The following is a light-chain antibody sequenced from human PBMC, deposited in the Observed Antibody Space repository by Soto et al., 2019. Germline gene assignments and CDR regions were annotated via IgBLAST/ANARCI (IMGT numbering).Light chain of an antibody. J-gene: IGLJ2*01. V-gene: IGLV2-14*01. CDR2: EVS. CDR1: SSDVGGYNY. Sequence: QSVLTQPASVSGSPGQSITISCTGTSSDVGGYNYVSWYQQHPGKAPKLMIYEVSNRPSGVSNRFSGSKSGNTASLTISGLPAEDEADYYCSSYTIISTLVVFGGGTKLTVL. CDR3: SSYTIISTLVV.